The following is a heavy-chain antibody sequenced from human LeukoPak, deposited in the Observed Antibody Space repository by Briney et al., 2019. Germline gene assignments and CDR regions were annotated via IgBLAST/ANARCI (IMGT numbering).Heavy chain of an antibody. CDR1: GGTFSSYT. D-gene: IGHD1-26*01. CDR3: ASTLKYSGSYWVAFDI. V-gene: IGHV1-69*02. CDR2: IIPILGIA. J-gene: IGHJ3*02. Sequence: GSSVKVSCKASGGTFSSYTISWVRQAPGQRLEWMGRIIPILGIANYAQKFQGRVTITADKSTSTAYMELSSLRSEDTAVYYCASTLKYSGSYWVAFDIWGQGTMVTVSS.